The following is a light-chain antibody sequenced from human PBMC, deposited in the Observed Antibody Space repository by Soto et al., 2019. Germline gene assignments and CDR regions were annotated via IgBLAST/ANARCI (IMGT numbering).Light chain of an antibody. J-gene: IGLJ1*01. CDR3: AAWDDSLNAL. V-gene: IGLV2-14*01. CDR1: SSDVGGYNY. CDR2: VVS. Sequence: QSALTQPASVSGSPGQSIAISCTGTSSDVGGYNYVSWHQQHPGKAPKVLISVVSNRPSGVSNRFSGSKSGNTASLTISGLQAEDEADYYCAAWDDSLNALFGTGTKLTVL.